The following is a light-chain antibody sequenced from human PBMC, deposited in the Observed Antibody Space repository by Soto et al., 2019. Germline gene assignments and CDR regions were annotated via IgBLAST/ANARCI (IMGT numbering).Light chain of an antibody. CDR3: AAWDDSLSGRV. V-gene: IGLV1-47*01. CDR1: SSNIGSNY. Sequence: QSVLTQPPSASGTPGQRVTISCSGSSSNIGSNYVYWYQQLPGTAPKLLIYSNDQRPSGVHDRFSGSKSGTSASLAISGLRSEDEADYYCAAWDDSLSGRVFGGGTKLTVL. CDR2: SND. J-gene: IGLJ3*02.